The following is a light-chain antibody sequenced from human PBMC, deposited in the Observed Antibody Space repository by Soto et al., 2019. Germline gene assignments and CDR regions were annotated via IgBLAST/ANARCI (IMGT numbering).Light chain of an antibody. J-gene: IGKJ1*01. CDR3: QQYNTYWT. V-gene: IGKV1-5*01. CDR1: QNVNNC. CDR2: DAS. Sequence: DIQMTQFPSALSASVGDRVTITCRASQNVNNCLAWYQHKPGKAPQLLIYDASVLETGVPSRFSGSGSGTEFTLAISGLQSDDFATYYCQQYNTYWTFGPGTKVDIK.